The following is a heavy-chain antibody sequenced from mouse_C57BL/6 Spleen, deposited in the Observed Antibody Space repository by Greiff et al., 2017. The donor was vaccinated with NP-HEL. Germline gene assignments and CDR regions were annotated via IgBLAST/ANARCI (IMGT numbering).Heavy chain of an antibody. CDR2: IDPAAGET. J-gene: IGHJ2*01. D-gene: IGHD1-1*01. CDR3: ARSYYYGSSHDY. CDR1: GFNITDYY. Sequence: VQLKESGAELVKPGASVKLSCTASGFNITDYYMHWVKQRPEQGLEWIGRIDPAAGETKYAPKFQGKATITADTSSNTAYLQRSSLTSEDTAVYYCARSYYYGSSHDYWGQDTTLTVSS. V-gene: IGHV14-2*01.